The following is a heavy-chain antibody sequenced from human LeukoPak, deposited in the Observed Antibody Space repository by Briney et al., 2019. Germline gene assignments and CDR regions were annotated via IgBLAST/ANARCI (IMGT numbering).Heavy chain of an antibody. D-gene: IGHD5-12*01. V-gene: IGHV3-11*01. Sequence: GGSLRLSCAASGFTFSDYYMSWIRQAPGKGLEWVSYISSSGSTIYYADSVKGRFTISRDNSKNTLYLQMNSLRAEDTAVYYCAKVSGYDSDHDFDYWGQGTLVTVSS. CDR1: GFTFSDYY. CDR2: ISSSGSTI. J-gene: IGHJ4*02. CDR3: AKVSGYDSDHDFDY.